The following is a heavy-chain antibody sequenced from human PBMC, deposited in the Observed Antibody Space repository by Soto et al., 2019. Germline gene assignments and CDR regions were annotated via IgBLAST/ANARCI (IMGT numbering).Heavy chain of an antibody. J-gene: IGHJ4*02. CDR1: GFTFSSYA. CDR3: AKDFRFSGGVKFWSGYYDLGPDY. V-gene: IGHV3-23*01. Sequence: GGSLRLSCAASGFTFSSYAMSWVRQAPGKGLEWVSAISGSGGSTYYADSVKGRFTISRDNSKNTLYLQMNSLRAEDTAVYYCAKDFRFSGGVKFWSGYYDLGPDYWGQGTLVTVSS. D-gene: IGHD3-3*01. CDR2: ISGSGGST.